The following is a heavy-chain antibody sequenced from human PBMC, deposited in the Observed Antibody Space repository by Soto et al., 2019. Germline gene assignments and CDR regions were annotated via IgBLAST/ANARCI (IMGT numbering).Heavy chain of an antibody. CDR1: GYSFTSYW. Sequence: GESLKISCKGSGYSFTSYWISWVRQMPGKGLEWMGRIDPSDSYTNYSPSFQGHVTISADKSISTAYLQWSSLKASDTAMYYCAISYYYDSSGPYDYWGQGILVTVSS. J-gene: IGHJ4*02. CDR2: IDPSDSYT. CDR3: AISYYYDSSGPYDY. D-gene: IGHD3-22*01. V-gene: IGHV5-10-1*01.